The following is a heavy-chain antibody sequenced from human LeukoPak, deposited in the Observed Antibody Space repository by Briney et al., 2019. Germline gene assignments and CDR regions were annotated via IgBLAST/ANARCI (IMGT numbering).Heavy chain of an antibody. CDR1: GFTFSSYW. CDR3: ARESRYYGSGTPLDY. J-gene: IGHJ4*02. V-gene: IGHV3-7*03. D-gene: IGHD3-10*01. Sequence: GGSLRLSCAASGFTFSSYWMSWVRQAPGKGLEWVANINQDGSEKYYVDSVKGRFTISRDNAKNSLYLQMNGLRAEDTAVYYCARESRYYGSGTPLDYWGQGTLVTVSS. CDR2: INQDGSEK.